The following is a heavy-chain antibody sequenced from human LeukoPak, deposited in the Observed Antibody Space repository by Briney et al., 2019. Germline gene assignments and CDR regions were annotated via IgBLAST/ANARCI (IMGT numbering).Heavy chain of an antibody. CDR2: IIPIFGTA. V-gene: IGHV1-69*05. CDR1: VGTFSSYA. CDR3: ARATFGGSYFDY. J-gene: IGHJ4*02. Sequence: GASVTVSCKASVGTFSSYAISWVRQAPRQRLEWMGGIIPIFGTANYAQKFQGRVTITTDESTSTAYMELSSLRSEDTAVYYCARATFGGSYFDYWGQGTLVTVSS. D-gene: IGHD3-16*01.